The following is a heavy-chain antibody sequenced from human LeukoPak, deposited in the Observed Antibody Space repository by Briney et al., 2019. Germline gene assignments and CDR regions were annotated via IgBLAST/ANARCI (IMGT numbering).Heavy chain of an antibody. Sequence: SETLSLTCAVSGGSISSSNWWSWVRQPPGKGLEWIGEIYHSGSTNYNPSLKSRVTISVDTSKNQFSLKLSSVTAADTAVYYCARVGSLGVGFFDYWGQGTLVTVSS. V-gene: IGHV4-4*02. CDR2: IYHSGST. CDR3: ARVGSLGVGFFDY. J-gene: IGHJ4*02. D-gene: IGHD3-3*01. CDR1: GGSISSSNW.